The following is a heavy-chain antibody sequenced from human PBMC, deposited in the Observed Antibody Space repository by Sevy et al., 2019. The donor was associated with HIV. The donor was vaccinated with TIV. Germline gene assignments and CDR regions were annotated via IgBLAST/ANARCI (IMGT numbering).Heavy chain of an antibody. CDR3: ARDGYNYGPFLFDY. J-gene: IGHJ4*02. D-gene: IGHD5-18*01. Sequence: GGSLRLTCAASGFTFSTHWMNWVRRVPGKGLVWVSRRDSDGSTTRYADSVKGRFIISRDNAKNTLYLQMNSLRAEDTAVYYCARDGYNYGPFLFDYWGQGNPVTVSS. CDR2: RDSDGSTT. CDR1: GFTFSTHW. V-gene: IGHV3-74*01.